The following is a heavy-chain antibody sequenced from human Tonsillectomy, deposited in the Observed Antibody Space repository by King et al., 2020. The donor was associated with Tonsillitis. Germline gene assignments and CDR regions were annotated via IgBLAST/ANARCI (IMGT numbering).Heavy chain of an antibody. J-gene: IGHJ5*02. D-gene: IGHD2-8*01. CDR3: ARHRGSEWDNWFDP. V-gene: IGHV3-48*03. CDR2: ISSSGSTI. CDR1: GFTFSSYE. Sequence: VQLVESGGGLVQPGGSLRLSCAASGFTFSSYEMNWVRQAPGKGLEWVSYISSSGSTIYYADSVKGRFTISRDNAKNSLYLRMNSLRAEDTAVYYCARHRGSEWDNWFDPWGHGTLVTVSS.